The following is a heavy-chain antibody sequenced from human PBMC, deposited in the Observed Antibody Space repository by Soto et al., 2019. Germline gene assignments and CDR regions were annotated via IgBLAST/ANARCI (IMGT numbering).Heavy chain of an antibody. J-gene: IGHJ3*02. CDR2: IYYSGST. CDR3: ARDIYGDAFDI. V-gene: IGHV4-59*01. CDR1: GGSISNFY. Sequence: PSETLSLTCAVYGGSISNFYWSWIRQPPGKGLEWIGYIYYSGSTNYNPSLKSRVTISVDTSKNQFSLKLSSVAAADTAVYYCARDIYGDAFDIWGQGTMVTVSS. D-gene: IGHD2-2*02.